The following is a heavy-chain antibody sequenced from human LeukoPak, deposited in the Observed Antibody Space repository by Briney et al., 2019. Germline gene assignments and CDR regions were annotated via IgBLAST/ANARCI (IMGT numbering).Heavy chain of an antibody. D-gene: IGHD1-26*01. CDR1: GFTFSSYS. V-gene: IGHV3-21*01. CDR2: ISSSSSYI. CDR3: ARDRWELLGGGYYYYYYGMDV. Sequence: PGGSLRLSCAASGFTFSSYSMNWVRQAPGKGLEWVSSISSSSSYIYYADSVKGRFTISRDNAKNSPYLQMNSLRAEDTAVYYCARDRWELLGGGYYYYYYGMDVWGQGTTVTVSS. J-gene: IGHJ6*02.